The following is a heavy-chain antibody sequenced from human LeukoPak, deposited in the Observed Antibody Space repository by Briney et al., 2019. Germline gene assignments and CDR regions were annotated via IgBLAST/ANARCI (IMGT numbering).Heavy chain of an antibody. CDR3: ASPETDAFDI. J-gene: IGHJ3*02. CDR2: IYYSGST. CDR1: GGSISSSNYY. V-gene: IGHV4-39*01. Sequence: SETLSLTCTVSGGSISSSNYYWGWIRQPPGKGLEWIGSIYYSGSTYYNPSLKSRVIISVDTSKNQFSLKLSSVTAADTAVYYCASPETDAFDIWGQGTMVTVSS.